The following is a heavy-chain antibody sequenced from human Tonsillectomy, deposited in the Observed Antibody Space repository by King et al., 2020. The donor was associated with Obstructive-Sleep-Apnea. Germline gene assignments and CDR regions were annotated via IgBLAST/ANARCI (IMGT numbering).Heavy chain of an antibody. CDR1: GFLFSDYD. J-gene: IGHJ5*02. CDR2: ITTISHYI. D-gene: IGHD3-10*01. Sequence: VQLVESGGGLVKPGGSLRLACAASGFLFSDYDMNWVRRAPGKGLEWVYSITTISHYIYYADSVKGRLHISRDNANNLVYLQMSSLRAEDTAMYYCTSALGSRALRDNWFDLWGQGTLVTVSS. CDR3: TSALGSRALRDNWFDL. V-gene: IGHV3-21*01.